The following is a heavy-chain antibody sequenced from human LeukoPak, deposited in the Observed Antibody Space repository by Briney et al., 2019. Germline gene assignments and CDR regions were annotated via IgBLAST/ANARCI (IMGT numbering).Heavy chain of an antibody. D-gene: IGHD2-2*01. CDR3: AIDRPGPHTNPNALDI. CDR1: VLTLCRYG. V-gene: IGHV3-30*02. J-gene: IGHJ3*02. CDR2: IGYDGSNK. Sequence: GGSLRLSCTASVLTLCRYGEQCVRQAPGKGLEWVAFIGYDGSNKFYADSVKGRFTLSRDNSKNTLYLQMNSLRAEDTAVYFRAIDRPGPHTNPNALDIWGQGTMVTVSS.